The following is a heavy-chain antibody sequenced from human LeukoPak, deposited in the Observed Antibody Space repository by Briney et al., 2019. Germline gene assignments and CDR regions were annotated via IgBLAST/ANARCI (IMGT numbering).Heavy chain of an antibody. J-gene: IGHJ3*02. Sequence: GRSLRLSCAASGFTFDDYAMHWVRQAPGKGLEWVSGISRNSGNIGYADSVKGRFTISRDNAKNSLYLQMNSLRAEDTALYYCAKDLATYYYDSSGTPYAFDIWGQGTMVTVSS. V-gene: IGHV3-9*01. CDR3: AKDLATYYYDSSGTPYAFDI. CDR1: GFTFDDYA. CDR2: ISRNSGNI. D-gene: IGHD3-22*01.